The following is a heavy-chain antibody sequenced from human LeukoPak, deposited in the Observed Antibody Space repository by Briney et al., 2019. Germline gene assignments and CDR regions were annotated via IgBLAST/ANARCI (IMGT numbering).Heavy chain of an antibody. D-gene: IGHD2-15*01. CDR3: ARPYCSGGSCYA. V-gene: IGHV5-51*01. Sequence: GASLKISCKGSGSSFTNYWIGCVRQMPGKGLEWMGIIYPGDSDTRYSPSFQGQVTISADKSISTAYLQWGSLKASDTAMYYCARPYCSGGSCYAWGQGTLVTVCS. CDR2: IYPGDSDT. J-gene: IGHJ5*02. CDR1: GSSFTNYW.